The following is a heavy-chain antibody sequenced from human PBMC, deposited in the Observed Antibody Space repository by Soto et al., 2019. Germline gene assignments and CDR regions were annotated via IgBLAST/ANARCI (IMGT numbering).Heavy chain of an antibody. CDR2: INHSGST. CDR3: ARGRGDSYGYSRYYGMDV. CDR1: GGSFSGYY. J-gene: IGHJ6*02. Sequence: LSLTCAVYGGSFSGYYWSWIRQPPGKGLEWIGEINHSGSTNYNPSLKSRVTISVDTSKNQFSLKLSSVTAADTALYYCARGRGDSYGYSRYYGMDVWGQGTTVTVSS. V-gene: IGHV4-34*01. D-gene: IGHD5-18*01.